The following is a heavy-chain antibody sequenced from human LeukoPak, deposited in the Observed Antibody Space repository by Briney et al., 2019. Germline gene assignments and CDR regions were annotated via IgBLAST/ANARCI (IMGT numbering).Heavy chain of an antibody. CDR3: ASDDISLTGTIAH. J-gene: IGHJ4*02. CDR1: GGFNTHYY. CDR2: IYHSGST. D-gene: IGHD3-9*01. V-gene: IGHV4-59*08. Sequence: SETLSLTCSVSGGFNTHYYWTWIRQPPGKELEWIGYIYHSGSTKYNPSLKSRVNISVDTSKNQFSLSLSSVTAADTAVYYCASDDISLTGTIAHWGQGTLVTVSS.